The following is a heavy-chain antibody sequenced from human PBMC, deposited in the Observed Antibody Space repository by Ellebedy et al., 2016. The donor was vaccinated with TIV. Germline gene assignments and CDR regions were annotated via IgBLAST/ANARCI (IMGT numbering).Heavy chain of an antibody. J-gene: IGHJ4*02. CDR1: GFAFSSSA. D-gene: IGHD3-10*01. Sequence: GESLKISXAASGFAFSSSAMTWVRQAPGKGLEWVSGIIGSDGRTYYADSVKGRFTISTDNSKNTLYLQMNSLRAEDTAIYYCAKGVRGSPQYWGQGTLVTVSS. CDR3: AKGVRGSPQY. V-gene: IGHV3-23*01. CDR2: IIGSDGRT.